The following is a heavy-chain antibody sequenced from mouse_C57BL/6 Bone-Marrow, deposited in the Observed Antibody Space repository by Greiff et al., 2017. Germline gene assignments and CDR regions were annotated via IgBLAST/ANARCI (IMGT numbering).Heavy chain of an antibody. V-gene: IGHV1-80*01. Sequence: QVQLQQSGAELVKPGASVKISCTVSGYAFSNYWMNWVKQRTGKGLEWIGQIYPGDGDTKYNGKFQGKATLTADKSSSTAYMQLSSLTSEDFAVYFCARAWYYFDYWGQGTTLTVSS. CDR3: ARAWYYFDY. CDR1: GYAFSNYW. J-gene: IGHJ2*01. CDR2: IYPGDGDT.